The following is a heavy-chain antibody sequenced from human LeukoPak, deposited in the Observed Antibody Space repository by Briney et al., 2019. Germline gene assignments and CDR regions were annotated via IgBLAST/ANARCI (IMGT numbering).Heavy chain of an antibody. CDR1: GGSISSGGYY. D-gene: IGHD6-13*01. J-gene: IGHJ4*02. CDR3: ARDGALAAAGNIDY. CDR2: IYHSGGT. Sequence: SETLSLTCTVSGGSISSGGYYWSWIRQPPGKGLEWIGYIYHSGGTYYNPSLKSRVTISVDRSKNQFSLKLSSVTAADTAVYYCARDGALAAAGNIDYWGQGTLVTVSS. V-gene: IGHV4-30-2*01.